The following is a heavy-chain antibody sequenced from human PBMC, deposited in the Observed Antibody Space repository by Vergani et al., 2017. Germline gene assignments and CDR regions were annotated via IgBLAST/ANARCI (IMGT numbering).Heavy chain of an antibody. CDR1: GFTFSSYG. CDR2: ISYDGSNK. CDR3: ARNDHTAMVMGAPFGY. Sequence: QVQLVESGGGVVQPGRSLRLSCAASGFTFSSYGMHWVRQAPGKGLEWVAVISYDGSNKYYADSVKGRFTISRDNSKNTLYLQMNSLRAEDTAVYYCARNDHTAMVMGAPFGYWGQGTLVTVSS. D-gene: IGHD5-18*01. V-gene: IGHV3-30*03. J-gene: IGHJ4*02.